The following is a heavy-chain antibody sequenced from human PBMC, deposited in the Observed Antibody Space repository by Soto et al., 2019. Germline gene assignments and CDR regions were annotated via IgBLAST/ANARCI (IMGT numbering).Heavy chain of an antibody. D-gene: IGHD4-17*01. CDR1: GFTFSSYA. V-gene: IGHV3-30-3*01. Sequence: GGSLRLSCAASGFTFSSYAMHWVRQAPGKGLEWVAVISYDGSNKYYADSVKGRFTISRDNSKNTLYLQMNSLRAEDKAVYYCARSRTEGTTVIPDRFDYWGQGTLVTVSS. CDR2: ISYDGSNK. CDR3: ARSRTEGTTVIPDRFDY. J-gene: IGHJ4*02.